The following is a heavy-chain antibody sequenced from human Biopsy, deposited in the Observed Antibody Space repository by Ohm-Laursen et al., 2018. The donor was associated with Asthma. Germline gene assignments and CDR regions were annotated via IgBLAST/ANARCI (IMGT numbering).Heavy chain of an antibody. CDR2: ISVYNGNT. CDR3: ARAVDYSHYYGIDV. Sequence: SVKVSCKTSGYTFNSAGITWVRQAPGQGPEWMGWISVYNGNTKVAQKLQDRVTMITDTSTSTAYMELRSPRSDDTAVYFCARAVDYSHYYGIDVWGQGTTVTVS. D-gene: IGHD3-10*01. V-gene: IGHV1-18*01. J-gene: IGHJ6*02. CDR1: GYTFNSAG.